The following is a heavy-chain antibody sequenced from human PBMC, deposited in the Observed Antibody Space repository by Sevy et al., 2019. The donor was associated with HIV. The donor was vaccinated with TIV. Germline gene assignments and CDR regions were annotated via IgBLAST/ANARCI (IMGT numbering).Heavy chain of an antibody. CDR3: AKTLWDYGCGGPMDV. Sequence: GGSLRLSCAASGFTFSSYAMSWVRQAPGKGLEWVSGISGIGGDTYDADSVKGRFTISRDNSKNSLFLQMKSLRAEDTAVYYCAKTLWDYGCGGPMDVWGRGTTVTVSS. CDR1: GFTFSSYA. J-gene: IGHJ6*02. CDR2: ISGIGGDT. D-gene: IGHD3-10*01. V-gene: IGHV3-23*01.